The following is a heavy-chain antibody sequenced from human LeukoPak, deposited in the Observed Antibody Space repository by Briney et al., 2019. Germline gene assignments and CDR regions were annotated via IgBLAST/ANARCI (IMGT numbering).Heavy chain of an antibody. CDR2: MSNDGGIK. V-gene: IGHV3-30*18. J-gene: IGHJ4*02. D-gene: IGHD1/OR15-1a*01. CDR3: AKGGEQKTFRCGMDS. CDR1: GFTFSDYY. Sequence: GGSLRLSCAASGFTFSDYYMHWVRQAPGKGLEWVALMSNDGGIKYYASSVRGRSTISRDNPENTLYLQMNSLRVDDTAVYYCAKGGEQKTFRCGMDSWGQGTPVTVSS.